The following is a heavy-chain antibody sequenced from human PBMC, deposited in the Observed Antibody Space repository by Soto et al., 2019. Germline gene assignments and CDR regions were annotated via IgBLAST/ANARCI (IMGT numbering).Heavy chain of an antibody. D-gene: IGHD4-17*01. V-gene: IGHV4-61*07. CDR2: IYSSGST. CDR3: ARHATTTTLTAFEY. J-gene: IGHJ4*02. CDR1: RYY. Sequence: RYYWSWIRQTPGKGLEWIGYIYSSGSTNYNPSLKSRVTISVDTSKNQFSLKLSSVTAADSAVYYCARHATTTTLTAFEYLGQG.